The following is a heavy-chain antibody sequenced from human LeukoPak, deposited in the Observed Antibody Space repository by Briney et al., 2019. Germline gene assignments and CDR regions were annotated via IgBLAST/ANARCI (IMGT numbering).Heavy chain of an antibody. CDR3: ARAPNYYDSSGYFDY. Sequence: WASVKVSCKASGYTFTGYYMHWVRQASGQGLEWMGWINPNSGGTNYAQKLQGWVTMTRDTSISTAYMELSRLRSDDTAVYYCARAPNYYDSSGYFDYWGQGTLVTVSS. V-gene: IGHV1-2*04. CDR2: INPNSGGT. J-gene: IGHJ4*02. CDR1: GYTFTGYY. D-gene: IGHD3-22*01.